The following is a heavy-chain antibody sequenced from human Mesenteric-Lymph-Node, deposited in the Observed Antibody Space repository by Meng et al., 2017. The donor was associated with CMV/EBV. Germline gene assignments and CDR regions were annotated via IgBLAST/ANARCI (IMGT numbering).Heavy chain of an antibody. J-gene: IGHJ5*02. CDR1: GSYY. CDR2: ISYTGTT. D-gene: IGHD2-2*01. V-gene: IGHV4-61*01. Sequence: GSYYWSWIRQPPGKQLEWIGYISYTGTTNYNASLKSRVTISVDTSKNQFSLKLRSVTAADTAVYYCARGEIVVVPAAMTLSHWFDPWGQGILVTVSS. CDR3: ARGEIVVVPAAMTLSHWFDP.